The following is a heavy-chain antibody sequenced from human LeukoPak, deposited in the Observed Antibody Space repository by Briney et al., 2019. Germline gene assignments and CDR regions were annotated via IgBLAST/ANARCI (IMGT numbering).Heavy chain of an antibody. J-gene: IGHJ6*02. CDR1: GYTFTGYY. CDR3: ARVDTAMVGYGMDV. D-gene: IGHD5-18*01. CDR2: INPNSGGT. V-gene: IGHV1-2*02. Sequence: ASVKVSCKASGYTFTGYYMHWVRQAPGQGLEWMGWINPNSGGTNYAQKFQGRVTMTRDTSISTAYMELSRLRSDDTAVYYCARVDTAMVGYGMDVWGQGTTVTVSS.